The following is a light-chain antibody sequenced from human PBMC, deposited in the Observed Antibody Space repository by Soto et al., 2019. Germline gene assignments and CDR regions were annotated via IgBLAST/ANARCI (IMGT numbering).Light chain of an antibody. Sequence: DIQMTQSPSSLSASVGDRVTITCRASQTISTYLNWYQQEPGKAPKLLIYAASSSQSGTPSRFSGSGCGTYFTLTLSNLQPEDFAAYYFQQSHGIPYTFGQGTKLEIK. J-gene: IGKJ2*01. V-gene: IGKV1-39*01. CDR3: QQSHGIPYT. CDR2: AAS. CDR1: QTISTY.